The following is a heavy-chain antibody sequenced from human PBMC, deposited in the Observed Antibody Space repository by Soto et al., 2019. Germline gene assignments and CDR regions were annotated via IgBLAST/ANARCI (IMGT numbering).Heavy chain of an antibody. CDR3: AKVRWPTGRWNFDY. CDR1: GFTFSSYG. J-gene: IGHJ4*02. Sequence: GGSLRLSCAASGFTFSSYGMHWVRQAPGKGLEWVAVISYDGSNKYYADSVKGRFTISRDNSKNTLYLQMNSLRAEDTAVYYCAKVRWPTGRWNFDYWGQGTLVTVSS. CDR2: ISYDGSNK. D-gene: IGHD1-26*01. V-gene: IGHV3-30*18.